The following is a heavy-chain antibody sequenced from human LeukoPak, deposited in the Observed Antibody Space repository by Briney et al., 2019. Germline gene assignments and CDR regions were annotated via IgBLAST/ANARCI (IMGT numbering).Heavy chain of an antibody. CDR3: ARDLVKIQVNYFDL. V-gene: IGHV1-18*04. J-gene: IGHJ4*02. CDR1: GYSFTSFG. D-gene: IGHD1-1*01. CDR2: ISGYNGDA. Sequence: ATVKVSCKASGYSFTSFGISWVRQAPGQGLGWIGWISGYNGDANYARSLQGRITMTRDTSTSTAYMELRSLRSDDTAVYYCARDLVKIQVNYFDLWGQGTLVTVSS.